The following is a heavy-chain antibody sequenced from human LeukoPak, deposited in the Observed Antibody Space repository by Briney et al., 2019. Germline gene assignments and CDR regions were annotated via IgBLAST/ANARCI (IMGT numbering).Heavy chain of an antibody. CDR3: ARGQSTGTTAQPDY. J-gene: IGHJ4*02. Sequence: PSETLPLTCTVSGGSISTSYWSWIRQPPGKGLEWIGYIYYSGYTNYNPSLKSRVTMSVDTSKNQFSLKLSSVTAADTAVYYCARGQSTGTTAQPDYWGQGTLVTVSS. V-gene: IGHV4-59*01. D-gene: IGHD1-1*01. CDR1: GGSISTSY. CDR2: IYYSGYT.